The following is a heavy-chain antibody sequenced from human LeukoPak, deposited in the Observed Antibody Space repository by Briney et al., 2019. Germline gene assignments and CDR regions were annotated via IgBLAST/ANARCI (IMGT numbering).Heavy chain of an antibody. CDR2: ISGSGGST. J-gene: IGHJ4*02. Sequence: PGGSLRLSCAASGFTFNSYAMSWVRQAPGKGLEWVSAISGSGGSTYYADSVKGRFTISRDNSKNTLYLQMNSLRAEDTAVYYCAKDRFWSGYYDYWGQGTLVTVSS. V-gene: IGHV3-23*01. CDR3: AKDRFWSGYYDY. CDR1: GFTFNSYA. D-gene: IGHD3-3*01.